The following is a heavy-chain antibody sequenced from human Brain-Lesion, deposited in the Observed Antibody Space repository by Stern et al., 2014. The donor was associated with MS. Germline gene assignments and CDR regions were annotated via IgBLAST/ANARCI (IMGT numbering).Heavy chain of an antibody. CDR1: GFTFDDYA. CDR3: ARDITGSSAYFAY. V-gene: IGHV3-9*01. CDR2: ISWNSGTI. J-gene: IGHJ4*02. D-gene: IGHD1-14*01. Sequence: VQLVESGGDLVQPGRSLRLSCAAFGFTFDDYAMHWVRRAPGKGLEWVAGISWNSGTIGYADSVKGRFTTSRDNAYSSLYLQMNSLRPEDTALYYCARDITGSSAYFAYWGQGTLVTVSS.